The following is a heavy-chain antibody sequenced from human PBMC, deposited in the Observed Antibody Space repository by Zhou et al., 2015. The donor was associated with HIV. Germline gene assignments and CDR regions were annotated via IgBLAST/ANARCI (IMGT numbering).Heavy chain of an antibody. CDR2: INVNNGYI. CDR1: GYTFTTYG. D-gene: IGHD2-15*01. Sequence: QVQLVQSGAEVEKPGASVKVSCKTSGYTFTTYGISWVRQAPGQGLEWMGWINVNNGYIRYAQKFEGRITVTTDTSTRTAYMELRSLTSDDTAVYYCARSPRGGSDYWGQGTLVTVSS. J-gene: IGHJ4*02. V-gene: IGHV1-18*01. CDR3: ARSPRGGSDY.